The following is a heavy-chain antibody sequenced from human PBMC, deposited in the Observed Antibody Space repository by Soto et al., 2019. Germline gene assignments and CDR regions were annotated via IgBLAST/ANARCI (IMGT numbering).Heavy chain of an antibody. CDR3: AARGPNAFDI. CDR1: GGTFSSYT. V-gene: IGHV1-69*02. CDR2: IIPILGIA. J-gene: IGHJ3*02. Sequence: QVPLVESGAGVEKAWSSVKVSCKASGGTFSSYTISWMRQAPGQGLEGMGRIIPILGIANYAQKFQGRVTITADKATSTAYMELSSLRSEDTAVYYCAARGPNAFDIWGQGTMVTVSS.